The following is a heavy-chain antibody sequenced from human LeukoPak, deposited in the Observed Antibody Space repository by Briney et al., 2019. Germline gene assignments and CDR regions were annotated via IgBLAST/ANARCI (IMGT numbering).Heavy chain of an antibody. Sequence: ASVKVSCKVSGYTLSELSMHWVRQVPGKGLEWMGGFDPEDGERIYAQKFQGRVTMTEDTATDTAYMELSSLRSEDTAVYYCARDMFPGSSGVVIKNMDIWGKGTTVTVSS. CDR2: FDPEDGER. V-gene: IGHV1-24*01. CDR3: ARDMFPGSSGVVIKNMDI. D-gene: IGHD3-3*01. J-gene: IGHJ6*03. CDR1: GYTLSELS.